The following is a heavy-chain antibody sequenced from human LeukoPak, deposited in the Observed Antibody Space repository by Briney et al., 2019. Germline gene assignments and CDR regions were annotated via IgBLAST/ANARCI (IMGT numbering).Heavy chain of an antibody. Sequence: KPSETLSLTCAVYGGSFSGYYWSWIRQPPGKGLEWVGEINHSGSTNYNPSLKSRVTISVDASKNQFSLKLSSVTAADTAVYYCARGLEVTGEGGQGTLVTVSS. CDR2: INHSGST. V-gene: IGHV4-34*01. CDR1: GGSFSGYY. CDR3: ARGLEVTGE. J-gene: IGHJ4*02. D-gene: IGHD2-21*02.